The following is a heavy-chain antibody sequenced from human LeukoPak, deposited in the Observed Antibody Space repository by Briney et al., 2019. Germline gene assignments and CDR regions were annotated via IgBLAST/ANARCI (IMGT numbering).Heavy chain of an antibody. J-gene: IGHJ3*02. D-gene: IGHD6-13*01. V-gene: IGHV3-66*01. CDR1: GFTVSSNY. CDR3: AREPYSSSPFDI. Sequence: QPGGSLRLSCAASGFTVSSNYMSWVRQAPGKGLEWVSVIYSGGSTYYADSVKGRFTISRDNSKNTLHLQMNSLRAEDTAVYYCAREPYSSSPFDIWGQGTMVTVSS. CDR2: IYSGGST.